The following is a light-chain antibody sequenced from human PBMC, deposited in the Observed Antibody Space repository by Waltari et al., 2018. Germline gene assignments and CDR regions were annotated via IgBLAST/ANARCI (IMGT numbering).Light chain of an antibody. CDR1: QSDFHRSRNKTY. CDR2: WAS. V-gene: IGKV4-1*01. J-gene: IGKJ2*01. CDR3: QQYYETPHT. Sequence: DIVMTQAPDSLAVSPGERATISCKSSQSDFHRSRNKTYLAWYQQKVGQPPKLLIYWASTRGSGVPDRISGSGSATDFTLTVSSLQAEDVAVYYFQQYYETPHTFGQGTKLEIK.